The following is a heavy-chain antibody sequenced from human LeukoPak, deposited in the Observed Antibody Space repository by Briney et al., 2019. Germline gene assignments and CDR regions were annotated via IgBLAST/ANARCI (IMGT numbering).Heavy chain of an antibody. V-gene: IGHV1-69*13. CDR2: IIPIFGTA. CDR1: GGTFSSYA. J-gene: IGHJ6*03. D-gene: IGHD5-18*01. CDR3: ERVWIPYYYYMDV. Sequence: ASVKVSCKASGGTFSSYAISWVRQAPGQGLEWIGGIIPIFGTANYAQKFQGRVTITADESTSTAYMELSSLRSEDTAVYYCERVWIPYYYYMDVWGKGTTVTVSS.